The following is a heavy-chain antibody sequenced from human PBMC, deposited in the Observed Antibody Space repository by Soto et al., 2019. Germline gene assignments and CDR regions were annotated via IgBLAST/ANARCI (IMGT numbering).Heavy chain of an antibody. D-gene: IGHD2-21*01. CDR1: GFPFSYYS. J-gene: IGHJ4*02. CDR2: ISRSSGTI. Sequence: GGSLRLSCAASGFPFSYYSMNWVRQAPGKGLEWVSYISRSSGTIYYADSVKGRFTISRDNGKNSLYLQMNSLRAEDTAVYYWVGDVADHWGQGALVTVSS. CDR3: VGDVADH. V-gene: IGHV3-48*01.